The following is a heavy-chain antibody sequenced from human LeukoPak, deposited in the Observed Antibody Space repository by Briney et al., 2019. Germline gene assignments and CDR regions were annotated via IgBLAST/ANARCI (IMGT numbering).Heavy chain of an antibody. CDR2: INPNSGGT. CDR1: GYTFTGYY. CDR3: ARTRLIVSGGGYYYGMDV. D-gene: IGHD2-15*01. J-gene: IGHJ6*02. V-gene: IGHV1-2*02. Sequence: ASVKVSCKASGYTFTGYYMHWVRQAPGQGLEWMGWINPNSGGTNYAQKFQGRVTMTRDTSISTAYMELSGLRSDDTAVYYCARTRLIVSGGGYYYGMDVWGQGTTVTVSS.